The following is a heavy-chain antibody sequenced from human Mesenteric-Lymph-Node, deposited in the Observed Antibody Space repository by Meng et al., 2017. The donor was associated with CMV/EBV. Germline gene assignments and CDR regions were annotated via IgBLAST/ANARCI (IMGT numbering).Heavy chain of an antibody. V-gene: IGHV4-34*01. D-gene: IGHD2-15*01. CDR3: ARGSDIPVNNY. CDR2: INHSGVP. J-gene: IGHJ4*02. CDR1: GGSFSGYY. Sequence: HVQLQQWGAGLLKPSETLSLTCAVYGGSFSGYYWSWIRQPPGKGLEWIGEINHSGVPNYNPSLKSRVTISLDRSKNQFSLKLSFVTAEDTAVYYCARGSDIPVNNYWGQGTLVTVSS.